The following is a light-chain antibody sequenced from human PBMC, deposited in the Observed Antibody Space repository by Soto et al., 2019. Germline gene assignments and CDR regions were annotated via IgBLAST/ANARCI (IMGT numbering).Light chain of an antibody. J-gene: IGLJ1*01. CDR1: SSDAGGYNY. CDR3: SSYTSSSTLESV. V-gene: IGLV2-14*01. Sequence: QSVLTQPASVSGSPGQSITISCTGTSSDAGGYNYVSWYQQHPGKAPKLMIYEVSNRPSGVSNRFSGSKSGNTASLTISGLQAEDEADYYCSSYTSSSTLESVFGTGTKVTVL. CDR2: EVS.